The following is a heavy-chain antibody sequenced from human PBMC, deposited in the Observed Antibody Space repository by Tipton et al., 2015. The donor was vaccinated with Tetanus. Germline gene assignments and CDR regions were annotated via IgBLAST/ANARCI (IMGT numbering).Heavy chain of an antibody. D-gene: IGHD3-10*01. Sequence: RSLRLSCAASGFTFSSYAMHWVRQAPGKGLEWVAVISYDGSNKYYADSVKGRFTISRDNSKNTLYLQMNSLRAEDTAVYYCARGQALYGSGMVGAFDIWGQGTMVTVSS. V-gene: IGHV3-30-3*01. CDR2: ISYDGSNK. CDR3: ARGQALYGSGMVGAFDI. CDR1: GFTFSSYA. J-gene: IGHJ3*02.